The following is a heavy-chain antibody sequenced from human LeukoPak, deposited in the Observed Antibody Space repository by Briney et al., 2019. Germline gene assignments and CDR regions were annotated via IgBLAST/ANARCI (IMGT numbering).Heavy chain of an antibody. V-gene: IGHV4-61*02. CDR3: ARDGYSSSSGVVNWFDP. CDR2: IYTSGST. J-gene: IGHJ5*02. D-gene: IGHD6-6*01. CDR1: GGSISSGSYY. Sequence: SQTLSLTCTVSGGSISSGSYYWSWIRQPAGKGLEWIGRIYTSGSTNYNPSLKSRVTISEDTSKNQFSLKLSSVTAADTAVYYCARDGYSSSSGVVNWFDPWGQGTLVTVSS.